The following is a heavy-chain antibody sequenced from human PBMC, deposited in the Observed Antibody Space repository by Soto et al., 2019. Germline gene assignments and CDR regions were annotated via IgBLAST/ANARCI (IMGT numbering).Heavy chain of an antibody. CDR3: ARQIRAAAGDYYYDGMYV. CDR1: GGSFSGSY. D-gene: IGHD6-13*01. J-gene: IGHJ6*02. Sequence: TLSLTCAVYGGSFSGSYWNWIRQPPGKGLEWIGRINHGGSTNYNPSLESRVTISVDTSKNQFSLKLSSVTAADTAVYYCARQIRAAAGDYYYDGMYVWGQGTTVTVSS. CDR2: INHGGST. V-gene: IGHV4-34*01.